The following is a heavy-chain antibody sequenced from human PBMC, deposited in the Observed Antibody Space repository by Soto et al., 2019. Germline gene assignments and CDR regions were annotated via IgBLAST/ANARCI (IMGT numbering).Heavy chain of an antibody. V-gene: IGHV1-69*12. CDR2: IMPVFRAP. J-gene: IGHJ6*02. CDR3: ARDKDRLQLGGNYYYILDV. CDR1: GGTFSNSA. Sequence: QVQLEQSGAEVKQPGSSVRVSCKASGGTFSNSAISWVRQAPGQGLEWMGGIMPVFRAPDYAQNFQGRVTITADESTSTASMELHGLRSADTAVYFCARDKDRLQLGGNYYYILDVWGQGTTVTVSS. D-gene: IGHD5-12*01.